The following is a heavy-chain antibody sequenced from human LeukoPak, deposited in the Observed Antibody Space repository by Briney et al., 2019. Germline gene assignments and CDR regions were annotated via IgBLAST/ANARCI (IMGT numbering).Heavy chain of an antibody. V-gene: IGHV3-48*01. CDR1: GFTFSSYS. CDR2: ISSSSSTI. D-gene: IGHD3-16*02. CDR3: AKYLVTYRDPHIDY. J-gene: IGHJ4*02. Sequence: PGGSLRLSCAASGFTFSSYSMNWVRQAPGKGLEWVSYISSSSSTIYYADSVKGRFTISRDNSKNTLYLQMNSLRAEDTAVYYCAKYLVTYRDPHIDYWGQGTLVTVSS.